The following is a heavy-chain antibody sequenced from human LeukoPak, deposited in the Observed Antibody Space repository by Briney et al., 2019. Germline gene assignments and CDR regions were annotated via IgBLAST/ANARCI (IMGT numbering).Heavy chain of an antibody. CDR2: INWNGGST. Sequence: PGGSLRLSCAASGFTFDDYGMTWVRQTPGKGLEWVSTINWNGGSTAYADSVKGRFTISRDNAKNSLYLQMNSLRAEDTAFYYCVKYDKTIGGFDYWGQGTLVSVST. V-gene: IGHV3-20*04. D-gene: IGHD3-22*01. CDR3: VKYDKTIGGFDY. CDR1: GFTFDDYG. J-gene: IGHJ4*02.